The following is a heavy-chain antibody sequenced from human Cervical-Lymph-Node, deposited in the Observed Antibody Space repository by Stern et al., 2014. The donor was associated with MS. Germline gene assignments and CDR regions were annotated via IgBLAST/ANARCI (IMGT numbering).Heavy chain of an antibody. J-gene: IGHJ4*02. CDR2: AWYDGSTA. CDR3: ARGHIPYAYNYLFDY. D-gene: IGHD5-24*01. CDR1: GFTFSSYG. Sequence: VQLVESGGGVVQPGTSLRLSCAASGFTFSSYGMHWVRQAPGKGLEWVALAWYDGSTAYYTNSVKGRFTISRANSKNTLSLQMNSLTAEDPAVYYCARGHIPYAYNYLFDYWGQGTLVTVSS. V-gene: IGHV3-33*01.